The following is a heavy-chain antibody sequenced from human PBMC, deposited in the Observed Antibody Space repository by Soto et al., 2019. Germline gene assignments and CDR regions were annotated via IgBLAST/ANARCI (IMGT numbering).Heavy chain of an antibody. CDR3: ARQGYNWNYNWFDP. CDR1: GYSFSTHW. Sequence: GESLKISCKGSGYSFSTHWVGWVRQMPGKGLEWMGIIYPGDSDTRYSPSFQGQVTISADKSISTAYLQWSSLKASDTAMYYCARQGYNWNYNWFDPWGQGTLVTVSS. J-gene: IGHJ5*02. D-gene: IGHD1-7*01. CDR2: IYPGDSDT. V-gene: IGHV5-51*01.